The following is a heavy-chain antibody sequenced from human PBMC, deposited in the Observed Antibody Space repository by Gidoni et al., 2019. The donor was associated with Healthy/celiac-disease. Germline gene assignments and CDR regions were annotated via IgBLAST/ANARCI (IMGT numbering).Heavy chain of an antibody. D-gene: IGHD5-12*01. Sequence: EVQLVESGGGLVKPGGSLRLCCAASGCTFSSYSMNWVRQAPGKGLEWVSSISSSSSYIYYADSVKGRFTISRDNAKNSLSLQMNSLRAEDTAVYYCARSVATITDYYYGMDVWGQGTTVTVSS. CDR3: ARSVATITDYYYGMDV. CDR1: GCTFSSYS. V-gene: IGHV3-21*01. CDR2: ISSSSSYI. J-gene: IGHJ6*02.